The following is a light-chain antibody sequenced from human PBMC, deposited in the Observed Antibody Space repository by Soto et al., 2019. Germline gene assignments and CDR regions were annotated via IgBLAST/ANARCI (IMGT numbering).Light chain of an antibody. Sequence: QSVLTQPASVSGSPGQSITISCTGTLGNYNLVSWYQQHPGKAPKLMIYEASKRPSGVSNRFSGSKSGNTASLTISGLQAEDEADYYCCSYAGSTTFRVFGGGTKVTVL. J-gene: IGLJ3*02. V-gene: IGLV2-23*02. CDR1: LGNYNL. CDR2: EAS. CDR3: CSYAGSTTFRV.